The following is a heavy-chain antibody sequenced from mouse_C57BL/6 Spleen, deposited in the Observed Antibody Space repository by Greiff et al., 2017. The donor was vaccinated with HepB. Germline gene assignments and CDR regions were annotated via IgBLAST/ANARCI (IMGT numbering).Heavy chain of an antibody. CDR1: GYTFTSYT. CDR2: INPSSGDT. Sequence: QVQLQQSGAELARPGASVKMSCKASGYTFTSYTMHWVKQRPGQGLEWIGYINPSSGDTKYNQKFKDKATLTADKSSSTAYMQLSSLTSEDSAVYYCAKLTTVVATDYAMDYWGQGTSVTVSS. D-gene: IGHD1-1*01. V-gene: IGHV1-4*01. CDR3: AKLTTVVATDYAMDY. J-gene: IGHJ4*01.